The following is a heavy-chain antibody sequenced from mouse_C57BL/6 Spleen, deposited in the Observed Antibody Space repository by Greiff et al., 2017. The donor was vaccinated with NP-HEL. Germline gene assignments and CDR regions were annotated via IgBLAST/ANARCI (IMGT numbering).Heavy chain of an antibody. V-gene: IGHV1-50*01. CDR2: IDPSDSYT. D-gene: IGHD2-4*01. CDR3: ARGRDYDDDDWYFDV. Sequence: VQLQQSGAELVKPGASVKLSCKASGYTFTSYWMQWVKQRPGQGLEWIGEIDPSDSYTNYNQKFKGKATLTVDTSSSTAYMQLSSLTSEDSAVYYCARGRDYDDDDWYFDVWGTGTTVTVSS. J-gene: IGHJ1*03. CDR1: GYTFTSYW.